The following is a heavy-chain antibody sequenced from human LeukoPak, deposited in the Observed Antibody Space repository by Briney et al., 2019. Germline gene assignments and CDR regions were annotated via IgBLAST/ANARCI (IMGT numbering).Heavy chain of an antibody. CDR3: AKTRSTNPDDAFDI. V-gene: IGHV3-53*01. Sequence: PGGSLRLSCAASGFTVSYNYMSWVRQAPGKGLDWVSTLYSGGNTYYTDSVKGRFTISRDNTKNTLYLQMNSLRAEDTAVYYCAKTRSTNPDDAFDIWGHGTMVTVSS. CDR1: GFTVSYNY. CDR2: LYSGGNT. J-gene: IGHJ3*02. D-gene: IGHD1-14*01.